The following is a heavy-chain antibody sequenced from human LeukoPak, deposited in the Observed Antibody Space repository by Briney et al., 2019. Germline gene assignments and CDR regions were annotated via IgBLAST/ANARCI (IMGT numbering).Heavy chain of an antibody. J-gene: IGHJ6*03. D-gene: IGHD3-10*01. CDR1: GFTFSSYA. CDR2: ISYDGSNK. V-gene: IGHV3-30*04. CDR3: AREVKYYYMDV. Sequence: GGSLRLSCAASGFTFSSYAMRWVRQAPGKGLEWVAVISYDGSNKYYADSVKGRFTISRDNSKNTLYLQMNSLRAEDTAVYYCAREVKYYYMDVWGKGTTVTVSS.